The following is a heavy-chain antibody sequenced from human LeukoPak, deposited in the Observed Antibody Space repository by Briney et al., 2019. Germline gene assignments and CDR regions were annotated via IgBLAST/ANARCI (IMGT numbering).Heavy chain of an antibody. V-gene: IGHV3-23*01. Sequence: PGGSLRLSCAASGFTFNSYAMSWVRQVPGKGLEWVSGISGSGGTTYYADSVKGRFTISRDNSKNTLYLQMNSLRAEDTAVYYCAKDSGSSSWYSPHWYYYYMDVWGKGTTVTVSS. J-gene: IGHJ6*03. D-gene: IGHD6-13*01. CDR3: AKDSGSSSWYSPHWYYYYMDV. CDR2: ISGSGGTT. CDR1: GFTFNSYA.